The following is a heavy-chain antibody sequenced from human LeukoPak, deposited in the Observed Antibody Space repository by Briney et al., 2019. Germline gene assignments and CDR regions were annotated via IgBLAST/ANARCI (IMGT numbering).Heavy chain of an antibody. V-gene: IGHV4-34*01. Sequence: PSETLSLTCAVYGGSFSGYYWSWIRQPPGKGLEWIGEINHSGSTNYNPSLKSRVTISVDTSKNQFSLKLSSVTAADTAVYYCARAELYYYVHWGQGTLVTVSS. CDR1: GGSFSGYY. CDR3: ARAELYYYVH. CDR2: INHSGST. D-gene: IGHD3-10*02. J-gene: IGHJ4*02.